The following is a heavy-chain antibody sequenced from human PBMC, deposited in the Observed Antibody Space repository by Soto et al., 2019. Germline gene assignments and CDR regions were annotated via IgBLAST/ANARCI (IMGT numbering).Heavy chain of an antibody. J-gene: IGHJ6*02. D-gene: IGHD3-10*01. V-gene: IGHV3-33*01. CDR1: GFTFSSYC. Sequence: GSLRLSCAASGFTFSSYCMHWVRQAPGKGLEWVAVIWYDGSNKYYADSVKGRFTISGDNSKNRLYLQMNSLKAEDTAVYYCARELMVRGVMDYYYGMDVWGQGTTVTVSS. CDR3: ARELMVRGVMDYYYGMDV. CDR2: IWYDGSNK.